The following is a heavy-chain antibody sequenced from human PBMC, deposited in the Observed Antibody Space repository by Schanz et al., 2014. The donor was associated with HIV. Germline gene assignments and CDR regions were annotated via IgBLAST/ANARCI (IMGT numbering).Heavy chain of an antibody. D-gene: IGHD1-26*01. CDR2: ISESGRYT. CDR1: GLTFSDYA. Sequence: VQLLESGGGLVQPGGSLRLSCAASGLTFSDYAMTWVRQGAGKGLEWVSTISESGRYTYYADSVKGRFTISRDNSKNTLYLQMNSLRAEDTAVYYCVLPSAKIVGGLGEHYFDHWGQGTTVTVSS. CDR3: VLPSAKIVGGLGEHYFDH. J-gene: IGHJ4*03. V-gene: IGHV3-23*01.